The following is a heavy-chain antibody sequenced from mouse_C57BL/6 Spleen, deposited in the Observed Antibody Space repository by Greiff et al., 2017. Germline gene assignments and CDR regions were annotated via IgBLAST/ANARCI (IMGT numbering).Heavy chain of an antibody. D-gene: IGHD2-4*01. CDR2: IDPSDSET. J-gene: IGHJ1*03. V-gene: IGHV1-52*01. CDR1: GYTFTSYW. CDR3: ARGNYDYDGRYFDV. Sequence: QVQLQQPGAELVRPGSSVKLSCKASGYTFTSYWLHWVKQRPIQGLEWIGNIDPSDSETHSNQKFKDKATLTVDKSSSTAYLQLSSLTSEDSAVYYCARGNYDYDGRYFDVWGTGTTVTVSS.